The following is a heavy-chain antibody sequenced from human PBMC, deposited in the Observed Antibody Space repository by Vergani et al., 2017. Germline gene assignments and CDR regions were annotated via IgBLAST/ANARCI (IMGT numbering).Heavy chain of an antibody. CDR2: INPSGGST. Sequence: QVQLVQSGAEVKKPGASVKVSCKASGYTFTSYYMHWVRQAPGQGLEWMGIINPSGGSTSYAQKFQGRVTMTRDTSTSTVYMELSSLRSEDAAVYYCAREGGVGARKHDAFDIWGQGTMVTVSS. CDR1: GYTFTSYY. J-gene: IGHJ3*02. V-gene: IGHV1-46*01. CDR3: AREGGVGARKHDAFDI. D-gene: IGHD1-26*01.